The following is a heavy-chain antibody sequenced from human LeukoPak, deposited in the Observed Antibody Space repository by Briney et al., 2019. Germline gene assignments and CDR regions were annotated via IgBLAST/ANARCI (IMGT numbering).Heavy chain of an antibody. Sequence: GGSLRLSCAASGFTFNSYGMHWVRQAPGKGLEWVAVIWYDGSSKYYAASVKGRFTISRDNSKNTLYLQMNSLRAEDTAVYYCARSVNFWSGYPDYWGQEPWSPSPQ. V-gene: IGHV3-33*01. CDR1: GFTFNSYG. J-gene: IGHJ4*01. D-gene: IGHD3-3*01. CDR2: IWYDGSSK. CDR3: ARSVNFWSGYPDY.